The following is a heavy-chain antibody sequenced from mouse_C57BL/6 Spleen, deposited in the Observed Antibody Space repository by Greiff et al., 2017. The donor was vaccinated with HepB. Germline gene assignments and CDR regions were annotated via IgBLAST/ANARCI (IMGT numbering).Heavy chain of an antibody. D-gene: IGHD2-3*01. CDR3: ARVGWLLPYAMDY. V-gene: IGHV3-6*01. Sequence: EVQRVESGPGLVKPSQSLSLTCSVTGYSITSGYYWNWIRQFPGNKLEWMGYISYDGSNNYNPSLKNRISITRDTSKNQFFLKLNSVTTEDTATYYCARVGWLLPYAMDYWGQGTSVTVSS. J-gene: IGHJ4*01. CDR1: GYSITSGYY. CDR2: ISYDGSN.